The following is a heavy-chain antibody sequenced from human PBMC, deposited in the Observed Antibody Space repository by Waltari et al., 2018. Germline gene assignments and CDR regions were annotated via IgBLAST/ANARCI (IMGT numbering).Heavy chain of an antibody. CDR3: VRGGTGMQRVESLDY. Sequence: EVQLVESGGGLVKPGGSLRLSCAASGFTFTPSRTHWVRQAPGKGLGWVSSISDTSTYIYYAVSLRGRFTTSRDNAKNSLYLQLNSLRAEDTAVYYCVRGGTGMQRVESLDYWGQGILVTVSS. CDR2: ISDTSTYI. D-gene: IGHD3-9*01. CDR1: GFTFTPSR. V-gene: IGHV3-21*01. J-gene: IGHJ4*02.